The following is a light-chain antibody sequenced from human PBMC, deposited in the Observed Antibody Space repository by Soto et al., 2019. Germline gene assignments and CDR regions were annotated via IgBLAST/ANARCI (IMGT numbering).Light chain of an antibody. J-gene: IGLJ1*01. V-gene: IGLV2-11*01. CDR3: CLYAVTFYV. CDR2: DVS. CDR1: SSDVGTYDF. Sequence: QSVLTPARSVSGSPGQSVTISCTGTSSDVGTYDFVSWYQQHPGKAPRLMIFDVSERPSGVPDRFSGSKSGNTASLTISGLQAEDEADYYCCLYAVTFYVFGTGTKVTVL.